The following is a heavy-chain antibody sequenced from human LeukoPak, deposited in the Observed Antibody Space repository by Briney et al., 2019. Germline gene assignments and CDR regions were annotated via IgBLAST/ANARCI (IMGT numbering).Heavy chain of an antibody. Sequence: SETLSLTCAVYGGSFSGYYWSWIRQPPGKGLEWIGEINHSGSTNYNPSLKSRVTISVDTSKNQFSLKLSSVTAADTAVYYCARKVDAFDIWGRGTMVTVSS. CDR1: GGSFSGYY. J-gene: IGHJ3*02. CDR2: INHSGST. CDR3: ARKVDAFDI. V-gene: IGHV4-34*01.